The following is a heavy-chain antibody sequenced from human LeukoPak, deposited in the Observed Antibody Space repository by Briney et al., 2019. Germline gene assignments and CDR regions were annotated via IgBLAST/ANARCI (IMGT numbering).Heavy chain of an antibody. CDR2: INHSGST. J-gene: IGHJ4*02. Sequence: SETLSLTCAVYGGSFSGYYWSWIRQPPGKGLEWIGEINHSGSTNYNPSLKSRVTISVDTSENQFSLKLSSVTAADTAVYYCARIGGVTEFDYWGQGTLVTVSS. D-gene: IGHD3-10*01. V-gene: IGHV4-34*01. CDR3: ARIGGVTEFDY. CDR1: GGSFSGYY.